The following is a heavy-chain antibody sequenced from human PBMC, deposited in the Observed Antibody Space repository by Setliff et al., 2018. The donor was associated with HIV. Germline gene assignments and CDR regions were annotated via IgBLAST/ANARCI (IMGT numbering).Heavy chain of an antibody. CDR3: ARVSPLTHYYYMDM. Sequence: SETLSLTCAVYGGSFSGYYWSWIRQPAGKGLEWIGRIYTNGNTNYNPSLKSRVTMSVDTSKNQFSLRLSSVTAADTAVYYCARVSPLTHYYYMDMWGKGTTVTVSS. CDR1: GGSFSGYY. J-gene: IGHJ6*03. V-gene: IGHV4-59*10. D-gene: IGHD7-27*01. CDR2: IYTNGNT.